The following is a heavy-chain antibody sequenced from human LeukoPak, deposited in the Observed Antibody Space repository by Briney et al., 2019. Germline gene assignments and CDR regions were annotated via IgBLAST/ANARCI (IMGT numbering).Heavy chain of an antibody. CDR3: ARDKRVAVAGTYIYYYYMDV. Sequence: SETLSLTCTVSGGSISSYYWSWLRQPAGKGLEWIGRIYISGSGSTNYNPSLKSRVTMSVDTSKNQFSLKLSSVTAADTAVYYCARDKRVAVAGTYIYYYYMDVWGNGTTVTISS. V-gene: IGHV4-4*07. CDR1: GGSISSYY. CDR2: IYISGSGST. J-gene: IGHJ6*03. D-gene: IGHD6-19*01.